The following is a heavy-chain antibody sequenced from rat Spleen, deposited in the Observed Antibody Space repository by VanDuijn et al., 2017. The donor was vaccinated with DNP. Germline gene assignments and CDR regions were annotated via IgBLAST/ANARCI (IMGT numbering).Heavy chain of an antibody. CDR2: ISTSGGST. CDR3: VSTAYGSLYY. J-gene: IGHJ2*01. Sequence: EVQLVESGGGLVQPGRSLKLSCAASGFTFSNYDMAWVRQAPTKGLEWVASISTSGGSTYYRDSVKGRFTVSRDNAKSTLNLKMDSLRSKDTATYYCVSTAYGSLYYWGQGVMVTVTS. D-gene: IGHD1-3*01. V-gene: IGHV5-25*01. CDR1: GFTFSNYD.